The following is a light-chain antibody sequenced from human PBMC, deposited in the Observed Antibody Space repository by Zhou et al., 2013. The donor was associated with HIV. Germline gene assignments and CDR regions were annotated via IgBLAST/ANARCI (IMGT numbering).Light chain of an antibody. CDR2: AAS. CDR1: QGISSF. V-gene: IGKV1-9*01. Sequence: IQLTQSPSSLSASVGDRVTITCRASQGISSFLAWYQQKPGKAPKLLIYAASTLQSGVPSRFSGSGSGTDFTLTISSLQPDDAATYFCQQYNAYPLTFGPGTKVEIK. CDR3: QQYNAYPLT. J-gene: IGKJ3*01.